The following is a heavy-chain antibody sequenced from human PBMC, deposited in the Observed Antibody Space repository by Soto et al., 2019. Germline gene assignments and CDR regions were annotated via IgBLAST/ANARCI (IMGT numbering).Heavy chain of an antibody. CDR3: ARGTFGPDY. CDR2: ISSSSSYI. Sequence: PGGSLRLSCAASGFTFSSYSMNWVRQAPGKGLEWVSSISSSSSYIYYADSVKGRFTISRDNSKNTLSLQVSSLRADDTAIYFCARGTFGPDYWGQGILVTVSS. J-gene: IGHJ4*02. V-gene: IGHV3-21*04. D-gene: IGHD3-10*01. CDR1: GFTFSSYS.